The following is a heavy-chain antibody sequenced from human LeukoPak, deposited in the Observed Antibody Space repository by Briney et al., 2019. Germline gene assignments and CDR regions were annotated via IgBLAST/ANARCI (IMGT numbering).Heavy chain of an antibody. D-gene: IGHD6-13*01. J-gene: IGHJ3*02. CDR1: GGSISSSSYY. CDR2: IYYSGST. Sequence: SETLSLTCTVSGGSISSSSYYWGWIRQPPGKGLEWIGSIYYSGSTYYNPSLKSRVTISVDTSKNQFSLKLSSVTAADTAVYYCASREQQLVQGAFDIWGQGTMVTVSS. CDR3: ASREQQLVQGAFDI. V-gene: IGHV4-39*01.